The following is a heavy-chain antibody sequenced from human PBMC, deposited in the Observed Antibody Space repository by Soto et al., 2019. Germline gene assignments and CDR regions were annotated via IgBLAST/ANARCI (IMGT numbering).Heavy chain of an antibody. CDR3: ARQGVDTAMVTYYYYGMDV. J-gene: IGHJ6*02. CDR1: GYSFTSYW. D-gene: IGHD5-18*01. V-gene: IGHV5-10-1*01. CDR2: IDPSDSYT. Sequence: GESLKISCKGSGYSFTSYWISWVRQMPGKGLEWMGRIDPSDSYTNYSPSFQGHVTISADKSISTAYLQWSSLKASDTAMYYCARQGVDTAMVTYYYYGMDVWGQGTTVTVSS.